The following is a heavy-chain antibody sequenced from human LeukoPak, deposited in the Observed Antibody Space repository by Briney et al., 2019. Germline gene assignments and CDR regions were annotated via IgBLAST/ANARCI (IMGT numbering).Heavy chain of an antibody. CDR3: ARDRTRYSSSWYRTQFDY. CDR2: INPNSGGT. CDR1: GYTFTDYY. D-gene: IGHD6-13*01. Sequence: ASVKVSCKASGYTFTDYYMHWVRQAPGQGLEWMGWINPNSGGTNYAQKFQGRVTMTRDTSISTAYMELSRLRSDDTAVYYCARDRTRYSSSWYRTQFDYWGQGTLVTVSS. J-gene: IGHJ4*02. V-gene: IGHV1-2*02.